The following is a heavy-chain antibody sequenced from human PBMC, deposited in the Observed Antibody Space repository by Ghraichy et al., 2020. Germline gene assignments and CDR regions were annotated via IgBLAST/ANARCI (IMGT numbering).Heavy chain of an antibody. D-gene: IGHD2/OR15-2a*01. CDR1: GFTFSSFF. V-gene: IGHV3-23*01. Sequence: GDSLNISCAASGFTFSSFFMSWVRQAPGKGLEWVSHISGSGGGTYYADSVKGRFTISRDNSKNTLYLQMNSLRAEDTAVYYCANNSPQLEDAFDIWGQGTMVTVSS. CDR3: ANNSPQLEDAFDI. J-gene: IGHJ3*02. CDR2: ISGSGGGT.